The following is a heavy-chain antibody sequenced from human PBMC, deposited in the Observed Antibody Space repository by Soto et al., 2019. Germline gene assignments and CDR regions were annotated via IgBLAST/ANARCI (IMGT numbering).Heavy chain of an antibody. V-gene: IGHV4-31*03. J-gene: IGHJ4*02. CDR2: IFFSGST. CDR3: ASTEDFFDY. Sequence: PSETLFLTCSVSGVSLTSGTYYWSWIRQHPGKGLEWIGYIFFSGSTDYNPSLKSRVNISVDTSKNQFSLKLSSVTAADTAVYYCASTEDFFDYWGQGTLVTVSS. CDR1: GVSLTSGTYY.